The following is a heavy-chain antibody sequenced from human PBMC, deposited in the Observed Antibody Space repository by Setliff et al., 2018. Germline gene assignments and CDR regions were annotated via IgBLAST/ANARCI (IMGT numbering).Heavy chain of an antibody. CDR2: INHSGSP. D-gene: IGHD3-22*01. V-gene: IGHV4-34*01. J-gene: IGHJ4*02. CDR3: RVWVDMIEVDS. Sequence: SETLSLTCGVSGYSISSGHFWSWIRQPPGKGLEWIGEINHTGSPNWIGEINHSGSPNYNPSLKSRVTMSVDTSKNQFSLKLTSVTAADTAVYYCRVWVDMIEVDSWAQGTLVTAPQ. CDR1: GYSISSGHF.